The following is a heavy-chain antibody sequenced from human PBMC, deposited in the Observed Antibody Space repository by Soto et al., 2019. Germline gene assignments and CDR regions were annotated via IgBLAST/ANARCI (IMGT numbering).Heavy chain of an antibody. Sequence: QVQLQESGPGLVRSSETLSLTCTVSGGSIGSWYWSWIRHPPEKGLEWIGYSDNRGNTNYNPSLKTRVTISVDTSKKQFSLTLSSVTAADTAVYYCARLRTTDPYFDYWGQGTLVTVPS. CDR1: GGSIGSWY. V-gene: IGHV4-59*08. CDR2: SDNRGNT. D-gene: IGHD4-4*01. J-gene: IGHJ4*02. CDR3: ARLRTTDPYFDY.